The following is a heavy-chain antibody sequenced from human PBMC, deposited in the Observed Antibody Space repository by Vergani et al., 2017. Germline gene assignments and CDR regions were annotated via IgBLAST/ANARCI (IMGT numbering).Heavy chain of an antibody. CDR1: GGSISSSSYY. J-gene: IGHJ4*02. CDR2: IYYSGST. CDR3: ARLKDFWSGHCIDY. D-gene: IGHD3-3*01. V-gene: IGHV4-39*01. Sequence: QLQLQESGPGLVKPSETLSLTCTVSGGSISSSSYYWGWIRQPLEKGLEWIGSIYYSGSTYYNPSLKSRVTISVDTSKNQFSLKLSSVTAADTAVYYCARLKDFWSGHCIDYWGQGTLVTVSS.